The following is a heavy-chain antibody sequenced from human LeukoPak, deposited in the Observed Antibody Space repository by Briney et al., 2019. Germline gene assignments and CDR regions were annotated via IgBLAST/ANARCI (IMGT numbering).Heavy chain of an antibody. V-gene: IGHV3-23*01. D-gene: IGHD3-10*01. CDR2: ISGSGDRT. Sequence: PGGSLRLSCEGSGFTFSNYAMGWVRQAPGKGLEWISGISGSGDRTYYAESVKGRFTISRDNSRKMVFLEMNNLRVDDMAVYFCAKGGVSIVRKPVHWGQGTLVTVSS. CDR1: GFTFSNYA. J-gene: IGHJ4*02. CDR3: AKGGVSIVRKPVH.